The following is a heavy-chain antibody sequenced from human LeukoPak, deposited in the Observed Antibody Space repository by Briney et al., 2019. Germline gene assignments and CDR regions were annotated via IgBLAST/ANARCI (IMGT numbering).Heavy chain of an antibody. CDR1: KFAFSSYA. CDR2: ISGGGGNT. J-gene: IGHJ3*01. D-gene: IGHD3-22*01. V-gene: IGHV3-23*01. CDR3: ARELSRFTMIGNRLDGLDL. Sequence: GGSLRLSCAASKFAFSSYAMSWVRQAPGKGLEWVSAISGGGGNTYYADSVKGRFTISRDNSKNTLYLQMNSLRAEDTAVYYCARELSRFTMIGNRLDGLDLWGQGTMVTVTS.